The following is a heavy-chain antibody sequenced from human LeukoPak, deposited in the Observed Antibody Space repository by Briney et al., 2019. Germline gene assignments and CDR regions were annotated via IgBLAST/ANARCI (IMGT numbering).Heavy chain of an antibody. Sequence: GGSLRLSCAASGFTFNTFSMNWVRQAPGKGPEWVSYINSSGTTTYYADSVKGRFTISRDNAKNSLYLQMNSLRAEDTAVYYCVRRGLIETEYLERWGQGTLVIVSS. CDR1: GFTFNTFS. V-gene: IGHV3-48*04. CDR3: VRRGLIETEYLER. D-gene: IGHD3-10*01. J-gene: IGHJ1*01. CDR2: INSSGTTT.